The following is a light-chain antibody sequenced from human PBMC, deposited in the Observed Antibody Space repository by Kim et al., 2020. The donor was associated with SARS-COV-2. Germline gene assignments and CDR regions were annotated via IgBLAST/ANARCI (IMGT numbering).Light chain of an antibody. CDR2: DAS. J-gene: IGKJ4*01. Sequence: PGERATLACRASQCVSTYLAWYQHKPGQGPRLLIYDASIRATGIPDRFSGSGSGTDFTPTISSLESEDFAVYYCQQRSNWPPALTFGGGTKVDIK. CDR1: QCVSTY. CDR3: QQRSNWPPALT. V-gene: IGKV3-11*01.